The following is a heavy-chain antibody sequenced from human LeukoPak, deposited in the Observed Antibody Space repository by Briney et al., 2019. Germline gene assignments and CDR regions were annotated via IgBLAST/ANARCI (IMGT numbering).Heavy chain of an antibody. CDR3: ARGDGSGSYWVSWFDP. D-gene: IGHD3-10*01. J-gene: IGHJ5*02. CDR1: GYTFTGYY. CDR2: INPNSGGT. Sequence: ASVKVSCKASGYTFTGYYMHWVRQAPGQGLEWMGWINPNSGGTNYAQKFQGRVTMTRDTSISTAYMELSRLRSDDTAVYYCARGDGSGSYWVSWFDPWGQGTLVTVSS. V-gene: IGHV1-2*02.